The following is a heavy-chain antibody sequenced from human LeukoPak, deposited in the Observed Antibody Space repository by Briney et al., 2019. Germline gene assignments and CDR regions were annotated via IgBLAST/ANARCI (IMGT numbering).Heavy chain of an antibody. CDR2: ISGSGGTS. D-gene: IGHD3-16*02. CDR1: GFTFNSFA. V-gene: IGHV3-23*01. J-gene: IGHJ4*02. Sequence: GGSLRLSCAASGFTFNSFAMNWVRQAPGKGLEWVSSISGSGGTSHYADFVKGRFTISRDNSKNTLYLQMNSRRAEDTAAYYCAKSLGVGGYTRYKGFDQWGQGTLVVVSS. CDR3: AKSLGVGGYTRYKGFDQ.